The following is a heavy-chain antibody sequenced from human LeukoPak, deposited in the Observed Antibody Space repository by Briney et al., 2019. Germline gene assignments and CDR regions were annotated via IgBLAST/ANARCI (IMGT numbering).Heavy chain of an antibody. Sequence: GGSLRLSCAASGFTFDDYAIHWVRQAPGKGLEWVSGFSWNSGSIGYADSVKGRFTISRDNAKNSLYLQMNSLRAEDTAVYYCARFIAAPYYFDYWGRGTLVTVSS. D-gene: IGHD6-13*01. CDR3: ARFIAAPYYFDY. J-gene: IGHJ4*02. V-gene: IGHV3-9*01. CDR2: FSWNSGSI. CDR1: GFTFDDYA.